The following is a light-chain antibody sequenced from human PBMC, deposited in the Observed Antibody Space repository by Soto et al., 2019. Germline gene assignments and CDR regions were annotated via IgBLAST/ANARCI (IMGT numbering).Light chain of an antibody. V-gene: IGLV2-14*01. CDR3: SSYTSSSTLVV. CDR2: EVS. CDR1: SSDVGGYNY. J-gene: IGLJ2*01. Sequence: QSALTQPASVSGSRGQSITISCTGTSSDVGGYNYVSWYQQHPGKAPKLMIFEVSNRPSGVSNRFSGSKSGNTASLTISGLQAEDEADYYCSSYTSSSTLVVFGGGTNLTAL.